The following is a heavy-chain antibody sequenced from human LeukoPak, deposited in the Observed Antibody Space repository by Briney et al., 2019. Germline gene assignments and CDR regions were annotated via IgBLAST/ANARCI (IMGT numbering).Heavy chain of an antibody. V-gene: IGHV3-30*02. CDR3: AKDGVQLRGYYYMDG. CDR2: IRYVGSNK. J-gene: IGHJ6*03. D-gene: IGHD5-18*01. CDR1: GFTLSCYG. Sequence: PGGSLRLSCAASGFTLSCYGMHWVRQAPGKGLEGVSFIRYVGSNKYYADSVKGRFTISRDNSKNTLYLQMASLRAEDTAVYYCAKDGVQLRGYYYMDGLLKGTTVTDSS.